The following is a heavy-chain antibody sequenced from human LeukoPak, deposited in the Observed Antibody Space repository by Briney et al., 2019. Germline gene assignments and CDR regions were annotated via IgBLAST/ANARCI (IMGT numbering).Heavy chain of an antibody. V-gene: IGHV4-4*07. CDR3: ARDKARGHFGL. D-gene: IGHD3/OR15-3a*01. Sequence: SETLSLTCTVSGGSISSFYWSWIRQPAGKGLEWIGRIYTGGSTSYNPSLKSRVTVSIDTSKTQFSLKLSSVTAADTAVYYCARDKARGHFGLWGRGTLVTVSS. J-gene: IGHJ2*01. CDR2: IYTGGST. CDR1: GGSISSFY.